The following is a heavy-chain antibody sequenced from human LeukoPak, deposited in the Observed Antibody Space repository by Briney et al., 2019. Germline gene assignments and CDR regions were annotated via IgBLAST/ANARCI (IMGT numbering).Heavy chain of an antibody. Sequence: SGGSLRLSCAGSGFAFESFTMTWVRQAPGKGLEWVSLISDTGRDINYADSVRGRFTISRDNTKNSLFLQMDSLRVEDTAIYYCATGLFSAYDKYLDSWGQGTLVTVSS. V-gene: IGHV3-21*04. CDR3: ATGLFSAYDKYLDS. J-gene: IGHJ4*02. CDR2: ISDTGRDI. D-gene: IGHD5-12*01. CDR1: GFAFESFT.